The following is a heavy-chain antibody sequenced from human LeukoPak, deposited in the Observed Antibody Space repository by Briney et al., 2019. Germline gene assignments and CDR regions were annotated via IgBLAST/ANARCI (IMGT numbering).Heavy chain of an antibody. Sequence: PSETLSLTCTVSGGSISSYYWSWIRQPPGKGLEWIGYIYYSGSTNYNPSLKSRVTISVDTSKNQFSLKLSSVTAADTAVYYCASGVYGGTGYFDYWGQGTLVTVSS. CDR3: ASGVYGGTGYFDY. CDR2: IYYSGST. D-gene: IGHD5/OR15-5a*01. V-gene: IGHV4-59*01. CDR1: GGSISSYY. J-gene: IGHJ4*02.